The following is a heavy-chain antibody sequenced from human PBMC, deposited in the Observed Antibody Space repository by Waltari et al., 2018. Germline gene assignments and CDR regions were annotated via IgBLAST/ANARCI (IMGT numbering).Heavy chain of an antibody. CDR3: ASFVYNWNDGGDY. CDR2: INRYGGST. V-gene: IGHV3-74*01. D-gene: IGHD1-20*01. CDR1: GFTFSSYW. Sequence: EVQLVESGGGLVQPGGSLRLSCAASGFTFSSYWMHWVRQAPGKGLVGVYGINRYGGSTIYADSVKGRFTISRDNAKNTLYLQMNSLRAEDTAVYYCASFVYNWNDGGDYWGQGTLVTVSS. J-gene: IGHJ4*02.